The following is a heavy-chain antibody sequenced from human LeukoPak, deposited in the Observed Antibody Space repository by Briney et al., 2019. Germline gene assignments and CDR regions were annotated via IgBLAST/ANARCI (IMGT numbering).Heavy chain of an antibody. D-gene: IGHD3-3*01. CDR1: GFTFSRSA. CDR3: TRHPWSGDYAFDI. Sequence: GGSLRLSCAASGFTFSRSAMHWVRQASGKGLEWVGRIRSKANSYATAYAASVKGRFTISRDDSKNTAYLQMNSLKTEDTAVYYCTRHPWSGDYAFDIWGQGTMVTVSS. J-gene: IGHJ3*02. V-gene: IGHV3-73*01. CDR2: IRSKANSYAT.